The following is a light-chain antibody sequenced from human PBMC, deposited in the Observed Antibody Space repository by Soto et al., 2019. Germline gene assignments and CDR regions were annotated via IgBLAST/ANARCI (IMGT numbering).Light chain of an antibody. J-gene: IGLJ2*01. Sequence: QSVLTQPPSVSAAPGQKVTISCSGSSSNIGNDYVSWYQQLPGTTPKLLIYDNNQRPLGLPDRFSGSKSGTSAPLGITGLQAGDEADYYCGTWDSSLSAVVFGGGTKVTVL. CDR2: DNN. CDR3: GTWDSSLSAVV. CDR1: SSNIGNDY. V-gene: IGLV1-51*01.